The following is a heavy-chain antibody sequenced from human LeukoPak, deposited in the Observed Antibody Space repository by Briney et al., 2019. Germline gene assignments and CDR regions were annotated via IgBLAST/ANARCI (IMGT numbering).Heavy chain of an antibody. D-gene: IGHD2-15*01. CDR2: ISYDGSNK. V-gene: IGHV3-30-3*01. CDR3: ARLLSGN. Sequence: GGSRRLSCAASGFTFSSYAMHWVRQAPGKGLEWVAVISYDGSNKYYADSVKGRFTISRDNSKNTLYLQMNSLRAEDTAVYYCARLLSGNWGQGTLVTVSS. J-gene: IGHJ4*02. CDR1: GFTFSSYA.